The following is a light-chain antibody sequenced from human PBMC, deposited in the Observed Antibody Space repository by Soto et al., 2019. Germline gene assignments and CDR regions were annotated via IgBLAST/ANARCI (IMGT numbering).Light chain of an antibody. CDR1: QSFGRNI. CDR2: GAS. CDR3: QQYGSSPPLWT. Sequence: EIVLTQSPGTLFLSPGERATLSCRASQSFGRNILGWSQQKPGQAPRLLMDGASSRATGIPDRFSGSGSGTNFTLTISRLEPEDFAVYYCQQYGSSPPLWTFGQGTKVEIK. J-gene: IGKJ1*01. V-gene: IGKV3-20*01.